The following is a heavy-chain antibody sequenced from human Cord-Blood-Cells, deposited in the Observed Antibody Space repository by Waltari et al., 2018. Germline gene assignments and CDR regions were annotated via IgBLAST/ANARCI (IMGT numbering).Heavy chain of an antibody. CDR3: ARRGQGDWYCDL. CDR2: IYYSGIT. CDR1: GGSISSSSYY. J-gene: IGHJ2*01. V-gene: IGHV4-39*01. Sequence: QLQLQESGPGLVKPSETLSLTCTVSGGSISSSSYYWGWIRQPPGKGLEWIGSIYYSGITYYNPSLKSRVTIAVDTSKNQFSLKLSSVTAADTAVYYCARRGQGDWYCDLWCRGTLVTVAS.